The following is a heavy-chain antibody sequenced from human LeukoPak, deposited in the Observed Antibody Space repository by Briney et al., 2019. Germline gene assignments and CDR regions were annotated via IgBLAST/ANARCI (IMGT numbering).Heavy chain of an antibody. V-gene: IGHV3-21*04. CDR2: ISSSSSYI. Sequence: GGSLRLSCAASGFTFSSYSMNWVRQAPGKGLEWVSSISSSSSYIYYADSVKGRFTISRDNAKNSLYLQMNSLRAEDTAVYYCARDLRNDYVWGDWGQGTMVTVSS. CDR3: ARDLRNDYVWGD. J-gene: IGHJ3*01. CDR1: GFTFSSYS. D-gene: IGHD3-16*01.